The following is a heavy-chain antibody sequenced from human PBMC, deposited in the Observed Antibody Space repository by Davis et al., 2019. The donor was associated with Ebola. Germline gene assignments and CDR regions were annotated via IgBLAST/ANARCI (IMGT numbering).Heavy chain of an antibody. J-gene: IGHJ6*02. CDR3: ASGDGRGSSYDMDV. CDR1: GFTFSSYA. V-gene: IGHV3-21*01. Sequence: GESLKISCAASGFTFSSYAMHWVRQAPGKGLEWVSSISSSSSYIYYADSVKGRFTISRDNAKNSLYLQMNSLRAEDTAVYYCASGDGRGSSYDMDVWGQGTTVTVSS. CDR2: ISSSSSYI. D-gene: IGHD5-12*01.